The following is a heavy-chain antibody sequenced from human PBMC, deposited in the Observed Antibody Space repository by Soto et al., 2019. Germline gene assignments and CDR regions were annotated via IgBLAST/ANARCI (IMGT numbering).Heavy chain of an antibody. CDR2: INHSRST. D-gene: IGHD3-3*01. V-gene: IGHV4-34*01. CDR3: ARGLRFLEWFYGMDV. J-gene: IGHJ6*02. Sequence: SETLSLTCAVYGGSFSGYYWSWIRQPPGKGLEWIGEINHSRSTNYNPSLKSRVTISVDTYKTQFSLKLSSVTAADTAVYYCARGLRFLEWFYGMDVWGQGTTVTVSS. CDR1: GGSFSGYY.